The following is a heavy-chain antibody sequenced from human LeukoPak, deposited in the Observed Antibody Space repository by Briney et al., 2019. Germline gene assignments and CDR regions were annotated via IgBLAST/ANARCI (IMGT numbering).Heavy chain of an antibody. D-gene: IGHD6-6*01. CDR2: ISSSSSTI. V-gene: IGHV3-48*01. CDR3: AAAPLSSSIPFDP. CDR1: GFTFSSYS. Sequence: PGGSLRLSCAASGFTFSSYSMNWVRQAPGKGLEWVSYISSSSSTIYYADSVKGRFTISRGNAKNSLYLQMNSLRAEDTAVYYCAAAPLSSSIPFDPWGQGTLVTVSS. J-gene: IGHJ5*02.